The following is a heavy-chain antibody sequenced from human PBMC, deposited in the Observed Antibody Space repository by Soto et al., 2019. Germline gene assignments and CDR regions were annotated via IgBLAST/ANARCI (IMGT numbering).Heavy chain of an antibody. V-gene: IGHV3-11*05. J-gene: IGHJ4*02. Sequence: PGGSLRLSCEASGFTFSDYYMSWIRQTPGKGLEWLSYISSRGGYRNYTDSVEGRFTISRDNAKNSLFLQMNSLTAEDTAVYFCARDVGLAQVTEHRDYFDYWGLGTLVTVSS. CDR2: ISSRGGYR. D-gene: IGHD2-15*01. CDR1: GFTFSDYY. CDR3: ARDVGLAQVTEHRDYFDY.